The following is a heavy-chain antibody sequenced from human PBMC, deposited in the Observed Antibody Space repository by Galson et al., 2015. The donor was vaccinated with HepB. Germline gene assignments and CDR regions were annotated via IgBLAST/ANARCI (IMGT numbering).Heavy chain of an antibody. CDR1: GFIFSSYS. CDR3: ATLDNYFDY. CDR2: ISSRSNSI. J-gene: IGHJ4*02. V-gene: IGHV3-48*02. Sequence: SLRLSCAASGFIFSSYSMNWVRQAPGKGLEWISYISSRSNSIYYAESLKGRITVSRDNAKHSLDLQMNSLRDEDTAVYYCATLDNYFDYWGQGTLVTVSS. D-gene: IGHD3/OR15-3a*01.